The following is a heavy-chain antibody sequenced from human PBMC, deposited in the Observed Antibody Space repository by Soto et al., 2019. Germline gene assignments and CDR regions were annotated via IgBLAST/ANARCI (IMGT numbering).Heavy chain of an antibody. CDR2: INHSGST. J-gene: IGHJ5*02. CDR3: ARGRVVVAASHWFDP. V-gene: IGHV4-34*01. D-gene: IGHD2-15*01. Sequence: QVQLQQWGAGLLKPSETLSLTCAVYGGSFSGYYWSWIRQPPGKGLEWIGEINHSGSTNYNPSLKSRVTISVDTSKNQFSLELSSVTAADTAVYYCARGRVVVAASHWFDPWGQGTLVTVSS. CDR1: GGSFSGYY.